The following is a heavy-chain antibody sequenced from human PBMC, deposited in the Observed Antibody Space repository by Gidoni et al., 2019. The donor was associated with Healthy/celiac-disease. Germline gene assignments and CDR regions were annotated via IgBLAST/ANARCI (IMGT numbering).Heavy chain of an antibody. J-gene: IGHJ5*02. Sequence: HVQLQASGPGLVKPSQTLSLTCTVSGGSISSGGYYWSWIRQHPGKGLEWIGYIYYSGSTYYNPSLKSRVTISVDTSKNQFSLKLSSVTAADTAVYYCARVWTATRGWFDPWGQGTLVTVSS. D-gene: IGHD2-21*02. V-gene: IGHV4-31*03. CDR2: IYYSGST. CDR3: ARVWTATRGWFDP. CDR1: GGSISSGGYY.